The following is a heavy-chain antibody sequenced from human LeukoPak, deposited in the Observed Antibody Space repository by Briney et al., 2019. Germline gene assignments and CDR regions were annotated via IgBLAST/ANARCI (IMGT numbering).Heavy chain of an antibody. CDR3: AKRLYNYDSSGYFGLFDY. CDR2: ISGSGGST. CDR1: GFTFSRYG. D-gene: IGHD3-22*01. J-gene: IGHJ4*02. Sequence: GGSLRLSCAASGFTFSRYGMSWVRQAPGKGLEWVSAISGSGGSTYYADSVKGRLTISRDNSKNTLYLQMNSLRAEDTAAYYCAKRLYNYDSSGYFGLFDYWGQGTLVTVSS. V-gene: IGHV3-23*01.